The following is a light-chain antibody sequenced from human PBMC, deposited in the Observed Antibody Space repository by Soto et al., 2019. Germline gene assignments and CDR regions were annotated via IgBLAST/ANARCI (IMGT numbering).Light chain of an antibody. J-gene: IGKJ1*01. V-gene: IGKV3-20*01. Sequence: EIVLTHAPGTLSFSPGEIATLSCRAIQSVSSSYLAWYQQKPGQAPRLLIYGASSRATGIPDRFSGSGSGTDFTLTISRLEPEDFAVYYCQQYGSSLTWTFGQGTKVDIK. CDR1: QSVSSSY. CDR2: GAS. CDR3: QQYGSSLTWT.